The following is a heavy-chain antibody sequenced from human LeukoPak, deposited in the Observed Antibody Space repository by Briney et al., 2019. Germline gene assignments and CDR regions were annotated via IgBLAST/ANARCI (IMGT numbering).Heavy chain of an antibody. CDR1: GFTFDDYG. V-gene: IGHV3-20*04. D-gene: IGHD3-10*01. J-gene: IGHJ4*02. CDR2: INWNGGST. Sequence: GGSLRLSCAASGFTFDDYGMSWVRQAPGKGLEWVSGINWNGGSTGYADSVKGRFTISRDNAKNSLYLPMNSLRAEDSALYYCARDFITMVRGVIIDLDYWGQGTLVTVSS. CDR3: ARDFITMVRGVIIDLDY.